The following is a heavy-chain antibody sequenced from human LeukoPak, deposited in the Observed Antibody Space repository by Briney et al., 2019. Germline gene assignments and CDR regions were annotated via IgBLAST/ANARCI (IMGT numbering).Heavy chain of an antibody. CDR2: MNPNSGGT. Sequence: GASVKVSCKASGYTFTGHHMHWVRQAPGQGLEWMGSMNPNSGGTQYVQKFQGRVTMTRDTSISTAYMEVSSLRSDDTAVYYCARGSGIVEAARHGNDYWGQGTLVTVSS. CDR1: GYTFTGHH. CDR3: ARGSGIVEAARHGNDY. D-gene: IGHD6-6*01. J-gene: IGHJ4*02. V-gene: IGHV1-2*02.